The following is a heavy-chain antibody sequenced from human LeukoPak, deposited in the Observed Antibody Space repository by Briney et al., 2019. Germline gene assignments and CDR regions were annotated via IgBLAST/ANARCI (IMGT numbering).Heavy chain of an antibody. V-gene: IGHV3-30-3*01. D-gene: IGHD3-10*01. Sequence: GKSLRLSCAASGFTFSGYPIHWVRQAPGKGLEWVAVISYDGSNKYYADSVKGRFTISRDNSKNTLYLQMNSLRGEDTAVYYCARGYYGSGSYRPDSKTPDYWGQGTLVTVSS. CDR3: ARGYYGSGSYRPDSKTPDY. CDR1: GFTFSGYP. CDR2: ISYDGSNK. J-gene: IGHJ4*02.